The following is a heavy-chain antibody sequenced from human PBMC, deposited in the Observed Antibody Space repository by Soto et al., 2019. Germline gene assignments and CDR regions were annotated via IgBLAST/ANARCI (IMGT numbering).Heavy chain of an antibody. D-gene: IGHD3-10*01. J-gene: IGHJ4*02. V-gene: IGHV1-8*01. CDR2: MNPNSGNT. Sequence: GASVKVSCKASGYTFTSYDINWVRQATGQGLEWMGWMNPNSGNTGYAQKFQGRVTMTRNTSISTAYMELSSLRSEDTAVYYCARGRKVWFGEFLIDYWSQGTLVTVSS. CDR3: ARGRKVWFGEFLIDY. CDR1: GYTFTSYD.